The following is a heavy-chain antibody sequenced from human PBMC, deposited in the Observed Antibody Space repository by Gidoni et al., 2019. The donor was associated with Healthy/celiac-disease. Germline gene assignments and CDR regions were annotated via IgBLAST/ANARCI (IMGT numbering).Heavy chain of an antibody. Sequence: QLQLQESGPGLVKPSETLSLTCTVSGGSISSSSYYWGWIRQPPGKGLEWIGSIYYSGSTYSNTSLKSRGTISVDTPKNQFSLKLSSVTAADTAVYYCARQPSTTVILPFDYWGQGTLVTVSS. CDR2: IYYSGST. V-gene: IGHV4-39*01. CDR1: GGSISSSSYY. D-gene: IGHD4-17*01. J-gene: IGHJ4*02. CDR3: ARQPSTTVILPFDY.